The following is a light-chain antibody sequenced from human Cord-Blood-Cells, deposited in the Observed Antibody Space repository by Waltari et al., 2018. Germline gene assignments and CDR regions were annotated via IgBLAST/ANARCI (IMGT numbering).Light chain of an antibody. Sequence: EIVLSQSPATMSLSPGERATLSCRARQSVSSYLAWYQQKPGQAPRLLLYDASNRATGIPARFSGSASGTDFTLTISSLEPEDFAVYYCQQRSNLITFGQGTRLEIK. J-gene: IGKJ5*01. CDR2: DAS. V-gene: IGKV3-11*01. CDR3: QQRSNLIT. CDR1: QSVSSY.